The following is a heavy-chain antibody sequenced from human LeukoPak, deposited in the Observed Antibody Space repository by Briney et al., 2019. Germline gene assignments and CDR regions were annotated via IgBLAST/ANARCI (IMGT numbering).Heavy chain of an antibody. J-gene: IGHJ4*02. V-gene: IGHV2-5*02. CDR3: AHREGFDY. Sequence: SGPTLVNPTQTLTLTCTFSGFSLSTSGVGVGWIRQPPGKALEWLALIYWDDDKRYSPSLMSRLTITKDTSKNQVVLIMTNMEPVDTATYYCAHREGFDYWGQGTLVTVSS. CDR2: IYWDDDK. CDR1: GFSLSTSGVG.